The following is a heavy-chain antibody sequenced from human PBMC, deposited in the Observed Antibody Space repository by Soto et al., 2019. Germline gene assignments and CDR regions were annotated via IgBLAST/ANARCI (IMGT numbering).Heavy chain of an antibody. V-gene: IGHV3-30*03. D-gene: IGHD5-12*01. J-gene: IGHJ5*02. CDR3: ARGVSATARFDP. Sequence: QVQLMESGGGVVQPGRSLRLSCAASGFTFRSYGMHWVRQAPDKGLEWVAVISYDGSNRYYADSVKGRFTISRDNSRNTLYLQMNSLRAEDTAVYYCARGVSATARFDPWGQGTLVTVSS. CDR1: GFTFRSYG. CDR2: ISYDGSNR.